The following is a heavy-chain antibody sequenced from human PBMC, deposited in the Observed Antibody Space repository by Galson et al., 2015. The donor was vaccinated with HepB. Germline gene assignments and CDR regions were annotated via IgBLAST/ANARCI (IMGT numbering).Heavy chain of an antibody. J-gene: IGHJ3*02. CDR1: GYSFTSYW. CDR2: IYPGDSDT. Sequence: QSGAEVKKPGESLKISCKGSGYSFTSYWIGWVRQMPGKGLEWMGIIYPGDSDTRYSPSFQGQVTISADKSISTAYLQWSSLKASDTAMYYCARQNDYVWGSYRPFDIWGQGTMVTVSS. V-gene: IGHV5-51*01. D-gene: IGHD3-16*02. CDR3: ARQNDYVWGSYRPFDI.